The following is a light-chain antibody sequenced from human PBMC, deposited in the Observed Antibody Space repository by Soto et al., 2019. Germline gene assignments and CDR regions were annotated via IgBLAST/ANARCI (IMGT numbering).Light chain of an antibody. V-gene: IGKV3-20*01. Sequence: EIVLTQSPGTLSLSPGERATLSFRASQSVSRSYLAWYQQKPGQAPRLLIYGASSRATGIPDRFSGSGSGTDFTLTISSLEPEDFAVYYCQQYCSSPLLTFGGGTKVEIK. CDR3: QQYCSSPLLT. CDR2: GAS. CDR1: QSVSRSY. J-gene: IGKJ4*01.